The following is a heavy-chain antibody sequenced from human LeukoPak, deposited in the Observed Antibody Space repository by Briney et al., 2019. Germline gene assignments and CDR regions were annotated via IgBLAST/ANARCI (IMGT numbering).Heavy chain of an antibody. CDR1: GFTFSNYA. J-gene: IGHJ4*02. Sequence: GGSLRLSCAASGFTFSNYAMSWVRQAPGKGLEWVANIKQDGSARYYVDSVKGRLTISRDNAKNSLYLQMNSLRAEDTAVYYCARWRGGYYFDYWGQGTLVTVSS. D-gene: IGHD5-12*01. CDR3: ARWRGGYYFDY. V-gene: IGHV3-7*01. CDR2: IKQDGSAR.